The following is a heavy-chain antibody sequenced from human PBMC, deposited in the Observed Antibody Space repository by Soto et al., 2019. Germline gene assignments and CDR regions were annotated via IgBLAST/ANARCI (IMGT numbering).Heavy chain of an antibody. V-gene: IGHV4-34*01. CDR3: ARVERGTTTTVVDAFDI. Sequence: QVQLQQWGAGLLKPSETLSLTCAVYGGFVSSGSYYWSWIRQPPGKGLEWIGEMSHSGGTHFNPSFKSRVTISVDTSKSQFSPKMSSVTAADTALYYCARVERGTTTTVVDAFDILGPGTIVTVYS. CDR2: MSHSGGT. D-gene: IGHD4-4*01. CDR1: GGFVSSGSYY. J-gene: IGHJ3*02.